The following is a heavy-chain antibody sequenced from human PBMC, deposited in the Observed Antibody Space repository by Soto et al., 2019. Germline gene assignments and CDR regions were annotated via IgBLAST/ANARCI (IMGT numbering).Heavy chain of an antibody. CDR2: IYYSGST. J-gene: IGHJ4*02. Sequence: SETLSLTCTVSGGSISSGGYYWSWIRQHPGKGLEWIGYIYYSGSTYYNPSLKSRVTISVDTSKNQFSLKLSSVTAADTAVYYCARILRDGYNGFDYWGQGTLVTVSS. CDR3: ARILRDGYNGFDY. V-gene: IGHV4-31*03. CDR1: GGSISSGGYY. D-gene: IGHD5-12*01.